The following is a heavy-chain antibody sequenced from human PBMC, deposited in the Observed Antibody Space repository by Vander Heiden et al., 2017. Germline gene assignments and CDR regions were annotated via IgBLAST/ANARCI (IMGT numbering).Heavy chain of an antibody. Sequence: EVQLVESGGGLVQPGGSLRLSGAASGFTFSSYWMGWVRQAPGRGLELVANIKEDGSEKYYVDSVKGRFTISRDNAKNSLYLQINSLRAEDTAVYYCARGGYGYFDYWGQGTLVIVSS. CDR2: IKEDGSEK. J-gene: IGHJ4*02. CDR1: GFTFSSYW. V-gene: IGHV3-7*01. CDR3: ARGGYGYFDY. D-gene: IGHD5-12*01.